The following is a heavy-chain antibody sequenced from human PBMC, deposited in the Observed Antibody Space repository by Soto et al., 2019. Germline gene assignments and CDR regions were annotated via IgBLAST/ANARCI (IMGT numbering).Heavy chain of an antibody. V-gene: IGHV1-3*01. Sequence: PGQRLEWMGWINAGNGNTKYSQKFQGRVTITRDTSASTAYMELSSLRSEDTVVFYCARSIGSNHGWFDPWGHGTLVTVSS. CDR2: INAGNGNT. CDR3: ARSIGSNHGWFDP. D-gene: IGHD4-4*01. J-gene: IGHJ5*02.